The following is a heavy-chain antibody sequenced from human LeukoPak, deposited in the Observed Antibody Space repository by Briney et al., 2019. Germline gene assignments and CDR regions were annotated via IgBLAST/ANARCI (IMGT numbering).Heavy chain of an antibody. D-gene: IGHD3-10*01. J-gene: IGHJ4*02. CDR1: GGSVSSGSYY. CDR2: IYYSGST. CDR3: ARGAPLLWFGELLGPGYYFDY. V-gene: IGHV4-30-4*01. Sequence: SETLSLTCSVSGGSVSSGSYYWSWIRQPPGKGLEWIGYIYYSGSTYYNPSLKSRVTISVDTSKNQFSLKLSSVTAADTAVYYCARGAPLLWFGELLGPGYYFDYWGQGTLVTVSS.